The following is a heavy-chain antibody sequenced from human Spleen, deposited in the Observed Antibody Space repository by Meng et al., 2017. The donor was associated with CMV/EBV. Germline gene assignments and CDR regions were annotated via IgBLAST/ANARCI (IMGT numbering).Heavy chain of an antibody. CDR3: AREGGAVAGPRQNWFDP. V-gene: IGHV1-2*02. CDR1: GYTFTGYY. CDR2: INPNSDGT. J-gene: IGHJ5*02. Sequence: ASVKDSCKASGYTFTGYYIHWVRQAPGQGLEWMGWINPNSDGTNYAQKFQGRVTMTRDTSISTAYMELSRLRSDGTAVYYCAREGGAVAGPRQNWFDPWVQGTLVTVSS. D-gene: IGHD6-19*01.